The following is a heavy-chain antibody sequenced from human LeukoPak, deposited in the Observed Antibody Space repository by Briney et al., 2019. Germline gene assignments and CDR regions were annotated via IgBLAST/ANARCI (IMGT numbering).Heavy chain of an antibody. CDR3: ARDLPAGYCSSTSCSSFDY. J-gene: IGHJ4*02. D-gene: IGHD2-2*01. Sequence: GGSLRLSCAASGFTFSSYAMSWVRQAPGKGLEWVSAISGSGGSTYYADSVKGRFTISRDNSKNTLYLQMNSLRAEDTAVYYCARDLPAGYCSSTSCSSFDYWGQGTLVTVSS. CDR1: GFTFSSYA. V-gene: IGHV3-23*01. CDR2: ISGSGGST.